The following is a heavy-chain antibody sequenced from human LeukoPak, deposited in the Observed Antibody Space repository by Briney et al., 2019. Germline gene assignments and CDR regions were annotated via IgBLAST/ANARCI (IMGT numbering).Heavy chain of an antibody. Sequence: ASVKLSCKASGYTFTGYYMHWVRQAPGQGLEWMGWINPNSGGTNYAQKFQGRVTMTRDTSISTAYMELSRLRSDDTAVYYCAREWQQLVLVIAVAGPCDYWGQGTLVTVSS. CDR3: AREWQQLVLVIAVAGPCDY. CDR2: INPNSGGT. V-gene: IGHV1-2*02. D-gene: IGHD6-13*01. J-gene: IGHJ4*02. CDR1: GYTFTGYY.